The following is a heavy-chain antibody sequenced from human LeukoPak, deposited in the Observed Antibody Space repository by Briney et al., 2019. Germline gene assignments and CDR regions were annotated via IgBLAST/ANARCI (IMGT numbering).Heavy chain of an antibody. Sequence: GGSLRLSCAASGFTFSSYSMNWVRQAPGKGLEWVSSISSSSSYIYYADSVKGRFTISRDNAKNSLYLQMNSLRAEDTAVYYCARDGGAGGSGGAHSRYYGMDVWGQGTTVTVSS. V-gene: IGHV3-21*01. CDR1: GFTFSSYS. J-gene: IGHJ6*02. CDR3: ARDGGAGGSGGAHSRYYGMDV. CDR2: ISSSSSYI. D-gene: IGHD6-19*01.